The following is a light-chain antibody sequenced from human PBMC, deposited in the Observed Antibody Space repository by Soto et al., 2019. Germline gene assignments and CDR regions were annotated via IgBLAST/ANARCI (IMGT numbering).Light chain of an antibody. Sequence: EIVLTQSPGTLSLSPGERATLSCRASQSVGDTYLAWYQQKPGQAPRLLMYSTSIRATGIPDRFSGSGSGTDFTLTISRLXPEDFAVYYCQHYDRAPMWTFGQGTKVDIK. CDR3: QHYDRAPMWT. CDR1: QSVGDTY. J-gene: IGKJ1*01. V-gene: IGKV3-20*01. CDR2: STS.